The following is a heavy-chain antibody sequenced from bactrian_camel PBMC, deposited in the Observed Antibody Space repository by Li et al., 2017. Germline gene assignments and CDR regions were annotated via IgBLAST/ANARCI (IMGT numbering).Heavy chain of an antibody. CDR2: ISGGGGVT. D-gene: IGHD1*01. CDR1: GFTFSSYW. Sequence: QLVESGGGLAQPGGSLRLSCAASGFTFSSYWMYWVRQRPGKGLAWVSSISGGGGVTNYVDSVKGRFTISRDNAKNTVNLQMNSLKPEDTAVYYCVRDYDGPARSYGMDYWGEGTQVTVS. J-gene: IGHJ7*01. V-gene: IGHV3S25*01.